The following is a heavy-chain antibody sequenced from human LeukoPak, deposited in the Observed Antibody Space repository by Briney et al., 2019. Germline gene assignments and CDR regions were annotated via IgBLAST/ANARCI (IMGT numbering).Heavy chain of an antibody. Sequence: SQTLSLTCAVSGVSISSGGYPWSWIRQPPGKGLEWIGYIYHSGSTYYNPSLKSRVTISVDRSKNQFSLKLSSVTAADTAVYYCARGGTTGYGMDVWGQGTTVTVSS. CDR2: IYHSGST. CDR1: GVSISSGGYP. CDR3: ARGGTTGYGMDV. D-gene: IGHD4-17*01. V-gene: IGHV4-30-2*01. J-gene: IGHJ6*02.